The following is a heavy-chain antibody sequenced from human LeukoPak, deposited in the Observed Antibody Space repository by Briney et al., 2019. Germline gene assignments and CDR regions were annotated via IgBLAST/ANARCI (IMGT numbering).Heavy chain of an antibody. Sequence: PGGSLRLSCAASGFTFSGYAMTWVRQAPGKGLEWVSTTSGSGDSTHYADSVKGRFTISRDNSKNTLYLQVNSLRAEDTAVYYCAKGKLVPAALFDYWGQGTLVTVSP. CDR2: TSGSGDST. CDR1: GFTFSGYA. D-gene: IGHD2-2*01. CDR3: AKGKLVPAALFDY. J-gene: IGHJ4*02. V-gene: IGHV3-23*01.